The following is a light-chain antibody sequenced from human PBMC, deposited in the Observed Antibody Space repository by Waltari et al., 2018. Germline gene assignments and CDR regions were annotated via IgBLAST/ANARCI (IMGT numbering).Light chain of an antibody. CDR3: CSYADSRTWV. Sequence: QSALTQPAPVSGSPGQSITIPCTGSRIDVWHYDLFSWYQHHPDKAPQVIIFADIKRPSGVSNRFSGSKSGNTASLTIAGLQAEDEADYYCCSYADSRTWVFGGGTKLTVL. CDR1: RIDVWHYDL. V-gene: IGLV2-23*01. J-gene: IGLJ3*02. CDR2: ADI.